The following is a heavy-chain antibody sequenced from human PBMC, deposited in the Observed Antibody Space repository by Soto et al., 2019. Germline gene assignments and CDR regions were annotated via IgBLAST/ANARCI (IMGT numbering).Heavy chain of an antibody. Sequence: QVQLVQSGAEVKKPGASVKVSCKASGYSFTSHGISWVRQAPGQGLEWMGWISGNSGDTNYAQKLQGRVTETTDTSKSHADMERRRLKSEDTAVYYCASMVRGSNIVYYDYIDDWGKGTTVTVSS. J-gene: IGHJ6*03. CDR3: ASMVRGSNIVYYDYIDD. V-gene: IGHV1-18*01. CDR1: GYSFTSHG. CDR2: ISGNSGDT. D-gene: IGHD3-10*01.